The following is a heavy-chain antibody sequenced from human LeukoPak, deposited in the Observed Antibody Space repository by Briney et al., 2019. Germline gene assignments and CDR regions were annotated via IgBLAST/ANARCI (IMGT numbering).Heavy chain of an antibody. CDR1: GDSISSYY. V-gene: IGHV4-59*01. CDR2: IYDTGST. D-gene: IGHD3-16*01. Sequence: SETLSLTCTVSGDSISSYYWTWIRQSPEKGLEWIGYIYDTGSTRYNPSLESRATISVDPSKNQFSLKLSAVTAADTAVYYCARLTTRPGGIRPLILEYWGQGALGAVSS. CDR3: ARLTTRPGGIRPLILEY. J-gene: IGHJ4*02.